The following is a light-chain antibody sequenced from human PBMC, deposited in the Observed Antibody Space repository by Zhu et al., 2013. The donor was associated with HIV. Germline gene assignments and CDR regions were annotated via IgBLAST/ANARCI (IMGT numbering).Light chain of an antibody. J-gene: IGKJ2*01. V-gene: IGKV1-5*01. Sequence: DIQMTQSPSTLSASIGDRVTITCRASQSISSWLTWYQQKPGKAPKSLIYDASSLESGVPSRFSGSGFGTDFTLTINRLEPEDFAVYYCQQYDTPPYAFGQGTRLEVK. CDR2: DAS. CDR1: QSISSW. CDR3: QQYDTPPYA.